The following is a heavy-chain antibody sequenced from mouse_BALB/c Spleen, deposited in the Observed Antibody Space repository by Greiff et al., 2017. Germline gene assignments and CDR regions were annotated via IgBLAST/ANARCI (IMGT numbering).Heavy chain of an antibody. CDR2: IYPGNGDT. D-gene: IGHD3-2*01. CDR1: GYTFTSYN. CDR3: ARDSSGYVGAMDY. Sequence: QVQLQQPGAELVKPGASVKMSCKASGYTFTSYNMHWVKQTPGQGLEWIGAIYPGNGDTSYNQKFKGKATLTADKSSSTAYMQLSSLTSEDSAVYYCARDSSGYVGAMDYWGQGTSVTVSS. J-gene: IGHJ4*01. V-gene: IGHV1-12*01.